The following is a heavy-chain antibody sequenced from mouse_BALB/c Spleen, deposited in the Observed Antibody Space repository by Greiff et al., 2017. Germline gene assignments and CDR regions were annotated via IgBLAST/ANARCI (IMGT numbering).Heavy chain of an antibody. D-gene: IGHD2-3*01. Sequence: VQLVESGPGLVAPSQSLSITCTVSGFSLTSYGVHWVRQPPGKGLEWLGVIWAGGSTNYNSALMSRLSISKDNSKSQVFLKMNSLQTDDTAMYYCARGDGYSAWFAYWGQGTLVTVSA. CDR1: GFSLTSYG. CDR2: IWAGGST. V-gene: IGHV2-9*02. CDR3: ARGDGYSAWFAY. J-gene: IGHJ3*01.